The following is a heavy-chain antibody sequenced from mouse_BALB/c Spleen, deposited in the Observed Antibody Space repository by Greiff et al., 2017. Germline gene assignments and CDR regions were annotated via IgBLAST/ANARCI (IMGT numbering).Heavy chain of an antibody. D-gene: IGHD2-2*01. Sequence: VQLQQSAAELARPGASVKMSCKASGYTFTSYTMHWVKQRPGQGLEWIGYINPSSGYTEYNQKFKDKTTLTADKSSSTAYMQLSSLTSEDSAVYYCARRGLRRDYYAMDYWGQGTSVTVSS. V-gene: IGHV1-4*02. CDR1: GYTFTSYT. CDR2: INPSSGYT. CDR3: ARRGLRRDYYAMDY. J-gene: IGHJ4*01.